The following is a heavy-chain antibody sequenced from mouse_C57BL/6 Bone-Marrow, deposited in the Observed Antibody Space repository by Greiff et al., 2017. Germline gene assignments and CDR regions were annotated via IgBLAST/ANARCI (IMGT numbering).Heavy chain of an antibody. CDR2: IHPNSGST. J-gene: IGHJ4*01. CDR1: GYTFTSYW. Sequence: QVQLQQPGAELVKPGASVKLSCKASGYTFTSYWMHWVKQRPGQGLEWIGMIHPNSGSTNYNEKFKSKATLPVDKSSSTAYMQLSSLTSEDSAVYSCARGYGSIYYYAMDYWGQGTSVTVSS. CDR3: ARGYGSIYYYAMDY. V-gene: IGHV1-64*01. D-gene: IGHD1-1*01.